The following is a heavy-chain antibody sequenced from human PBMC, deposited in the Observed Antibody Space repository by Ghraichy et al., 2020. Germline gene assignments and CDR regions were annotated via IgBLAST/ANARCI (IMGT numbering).Heavy chain of an antibody. CDR1: GGIFSTYG. CDR3: ATARVVEMSTTGPSDY. V-gene: IGHV1-69*13. Sequence: SVKVSCKASGGIFSTYGFTWVRQAPGQGLEWMGGIIPILETVDYAQKFEGRLTITADESTSTAYMEMRSLRSDDTAVYYCATARVVEMSTTGPSDYWGQGTRVTVAS. CDR2: IIPILETV. J-gene: IGHJ4*01. D-gene: IGHD5-24*01.